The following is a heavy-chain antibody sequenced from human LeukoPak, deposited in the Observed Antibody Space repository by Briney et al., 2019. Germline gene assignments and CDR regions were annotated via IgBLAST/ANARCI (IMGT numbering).Heavy chain of an antibody. Sequence: ASVKVSCKASGGTFSSYVISWVRQAPGQGLEWMGGIIPIFGTANYAQKFQGRVTITADESTSTAYMELSSLRSEDTAVYYCARVGTAYCGGDCFTYGMDVWGQGTTVTVSS. CDR3: ARVGTAYCGGDCFTYGMDV. CDR2: IIPIFGTA. D-gene: IGHD2-21*02. V-gene: IGHV1-69*13. CDR1: GGTFSSYV. J-gene: IGHJ6*02.